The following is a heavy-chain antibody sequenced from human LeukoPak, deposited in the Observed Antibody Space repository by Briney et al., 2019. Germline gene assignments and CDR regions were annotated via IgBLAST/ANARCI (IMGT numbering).Heavy chain of an antibody. J-gene: IGHJ4*02. Sequence: GGSLRLSCAASGFTVSSNYMSWVRQAPGKGLEWVSVIYSGGSTYYADSVKGRFTISRDNSKNTLYLQMNSLRAEDTAVYYCARTIVVVIGEGLGHFDYWGQGTLVTVSS. CDR2: IYSGGST. CDR1: GFTVSSNY. D-gene: IGHD2-21*01. V-gene: IGHV3-53*01. CDR3: ARTIVVVIGEGLGHFDY.